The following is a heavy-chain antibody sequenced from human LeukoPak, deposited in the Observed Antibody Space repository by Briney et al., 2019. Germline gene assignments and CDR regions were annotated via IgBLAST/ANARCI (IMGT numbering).Heavy chain of an antibody. D-gene: IGHD3-10*01. J-gene: IGHJ4*02. CDR2: IYSGGST. CDR3: VTVVGASPDYFDH. Sequence: GGSLRLSCTASGFIVSTKYMNWVRQVPGKGLEWVPLIYSGGSTSYADSVKGRFTISRDNTKNTLYLQMNSLRAEDTAVYYCVTVVGASPDYFDHWGQGTLVTVSS. CDR1: GFIVSTKY. V-gene: IGHV3-53*01.